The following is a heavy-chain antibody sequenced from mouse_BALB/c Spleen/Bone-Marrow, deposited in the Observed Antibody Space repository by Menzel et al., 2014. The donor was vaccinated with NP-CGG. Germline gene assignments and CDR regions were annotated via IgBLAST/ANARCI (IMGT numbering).Heavy chain of an antibody. CDR3: TRSTMISYFDY. V-gene: IGHV1S81*02. Sequence: QVQLQQSGAELVKPGASVKMSCKASGYTFTSYYMYWVKQRPGQGLEWIGEINPSNGGTNFNEKFKSKATLTVDKSSITAYMQLSSLTSEDSSVYYCTRSTMISYFDYWGQGTTLTVSS. CDR1: GYTFTSYY. CDR2: INPSNGGT. D-gene: IGHD2-4*01. J-gene: IGHJ2*01.